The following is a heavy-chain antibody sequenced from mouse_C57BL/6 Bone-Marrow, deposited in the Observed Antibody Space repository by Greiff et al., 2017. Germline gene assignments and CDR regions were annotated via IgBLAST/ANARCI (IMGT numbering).Heavy chain of an antibody. Sequence: QVQLKQSGAELAKPGASVTLSCKASGYTFTSYWMHWVTQRPGQGLEWIGYINPSSGYTKYNQKFKDKATLTADKSSSTAYMQLSSLTYEDSAVYYCARGKIYYPFDYWGQGTTLTVSS. V-gene: IGHV1-7*01. CDR2: INPSSGYT. J-gene: IGHJ2*01. CDR1: GYTFTSYW. D-gene: IGHD1-1*01. CDR3: ARGKIYYPFDY.